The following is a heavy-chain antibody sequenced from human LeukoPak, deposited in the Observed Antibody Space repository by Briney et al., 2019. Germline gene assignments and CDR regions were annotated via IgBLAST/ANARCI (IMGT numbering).Heavy chain of an antibody. CDR3: ASEEYSGSYIGIDY. Sequence: GGSLRLSCAASGFTFSSYAMHWVRQAPDKGLEWVAVISYDGSNKYYADSVKGRFTISRDNSKNTLYLQMNSLRAEDTAVYYCASEEYSGSYIGIDYWGQGTLVTVSS. CDR2: ISYDGSNK. V-gene: IGHV3-30-3*01. CDR1: GFTFSSYA. J-gene: IGHJ4*02. D-gene: IGHD1-26*01.